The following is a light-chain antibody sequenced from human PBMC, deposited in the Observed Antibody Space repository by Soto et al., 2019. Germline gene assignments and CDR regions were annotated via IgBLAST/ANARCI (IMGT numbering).Light chain of an antibody. V-gene: IGKV1-27*01. CDR3: QKYNSALWT. CDR2: AAS. J-gene: IGKJ1*01. Sequence: DIQMTQSPSSLSACVGDRVTITCRTSQAISNYLAWYQQKPGKIPKLLIYAASTLQSGVPSRFSGSGSGTEFTLTINSLQPEDVATYYCQKYNSALWTFGQGTKVEVK. CDR1: QAISNY.